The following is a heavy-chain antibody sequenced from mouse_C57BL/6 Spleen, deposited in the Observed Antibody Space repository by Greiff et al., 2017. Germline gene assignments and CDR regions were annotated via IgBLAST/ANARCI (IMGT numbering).Heavy chain of an antibody. J-gene: IGHJ2*01. CDR3: ARAHMVYFDY. D-gene: IGHD2-2*01. CDR1: GFTFSSYA. Sequence: EVKLMESGGGLVKPGGSLKLSCAASGFTFSSYAMSWVRQTPEKRLEWVATISDGGSYTYYPDNVKGRFTISRDNAKNNLYLQMSHLKSEDTAMYYCARAHMVYFDYWGQGITLTVSS. V-gene: IGHV5-4*03. CDR2: ISDGGSYT.